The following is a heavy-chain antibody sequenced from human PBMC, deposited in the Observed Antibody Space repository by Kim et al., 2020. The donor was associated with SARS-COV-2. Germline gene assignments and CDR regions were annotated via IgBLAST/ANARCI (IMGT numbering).Heavy chain of an antibody. D-gene: IGHD5-12*01. CDR1: GGSISSYY. CDR3: AGVGNSGYDWDPYFDY. J-gene: IGHJ4*02. Sequence: SETLSLTCTVSGGSISSYYWSWIRQPPGKGLEWIGYIYYSGSTNYNPSLKSRVTISVDTSKNQFSLKLSSVTAADTAVYYCAGVGNSGYDWDPYFDYWGQGTLVTVSS. V-gene: IGHV4-59*13. CDR2: IYYSGST.